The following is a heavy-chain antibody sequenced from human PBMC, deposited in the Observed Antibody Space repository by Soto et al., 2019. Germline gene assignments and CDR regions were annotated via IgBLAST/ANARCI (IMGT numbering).Heavy chain of an antibody. CDR2: INPSGGST. CDR1: GYTFTSYY. J-gene: IGHJ5*02. D-gene: IGHD3-22*01. CDR3: AREVITMIVVVPAYNWFDP. Sequence: ASVKVSCEASGYTFTSYYRHWVRQAPGQGLEWMGIINPSGGSTSYAQKFQGRVTMTRDTSTSTVYMELSSLRSEDTAVYYCAREVITMIVVVPAYNWFDPWGQGTLVTVSS. V-gene: IGHV1-46*03.